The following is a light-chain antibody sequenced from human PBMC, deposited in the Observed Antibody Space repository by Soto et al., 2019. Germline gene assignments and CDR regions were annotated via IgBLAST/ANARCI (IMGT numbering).Light chain of an antibody. CDR2: DAS. V-gene: IGKV3-11*02. J-gene: IGKJ3*01. CDR1: ESVNDY. Sequence: EVVLTQSPATLSLSPGERAALFYRANESVNDYLAWYQQRPGQAPRLLIFDASNRAPGIPARFSASGSRRDFTLTISSLEPEDFAVYYCQQRFTWPPFTFGPGTKV. CDR3: QQRFTWPPFT.